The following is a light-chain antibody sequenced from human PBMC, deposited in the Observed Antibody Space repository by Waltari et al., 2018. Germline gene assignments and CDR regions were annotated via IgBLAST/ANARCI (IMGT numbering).Light chain of an antibody. Sequence: DIVMTQSPLSLSFTPGEPASISCRSSQSLLHSNGYTYLDWYLQKPGQSPQLLIYLGSNRASGVPDRFSGSGSGTDFTLKISRVEAEDVGVFYCMQALQTPRTFGPGTKVDI. J-gene: IGKJ3*01. CDR1: QSLLHSNGYTY. CDR2: LGS. V-gene: IGKV2-28*01. CDR3: MQALQTPRT.